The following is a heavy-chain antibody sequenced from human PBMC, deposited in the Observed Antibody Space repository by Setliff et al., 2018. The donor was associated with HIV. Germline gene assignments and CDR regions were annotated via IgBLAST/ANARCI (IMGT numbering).Heavy chain of an antibody. CDR1: GASIKDYY. CDR3: ARWGEPTIQAFDV. V-gene: IGHV4-59*08. CDR2: AHHSGVT. Sequence: PSETLSLTCTVSGASIKDYYWNWIRQPPGKGLEWIGFAHHSGVTSYNPSLHSRVIIAVYTSRNQFSLRVNSITAADTALYYCARWGEPTIQAFDVWGLGTMVTVSS. J-gene: IGHJ3*01. D-gene: IGHD1-1*01.